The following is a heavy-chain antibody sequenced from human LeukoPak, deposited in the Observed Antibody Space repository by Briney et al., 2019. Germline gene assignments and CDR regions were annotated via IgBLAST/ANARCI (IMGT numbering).Heavy chain of an antibody. D-gene: IGHD2-15*01. CDR3: AMMVEGATNRFDP. Sequence: GGSLRLSCAASGFTVSSSYMTWVRQAPGKGLEWVSITYADGYTFYADSVKGRFTISRDSSKNTLCLQMNSLRAEDTAMYYCAMMVEGATNRFDPWGQGTLVTVSS. CDR2: TYADGYT. J-gene: IGHJ5*02. CDR1: GFTVSSSY. V-gene: IGHV3-53*01.